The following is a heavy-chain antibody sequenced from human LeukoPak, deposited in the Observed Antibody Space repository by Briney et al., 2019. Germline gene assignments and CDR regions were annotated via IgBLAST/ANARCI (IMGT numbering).Heavy chain of an antibody. Sequence: GGSLRLSCAVSGFTFTSYGMHWVRQAPGKGLEWVAVISYDGSNKYYPDSVKGRFTISRDNSKNTLYLQMSSLRAEDTAVYYCAKDRGYCSGGSCYWGFYFDYWGQGTLVTVSS. CDR3: AKDRGYCSGGSCYWGFYFDY. V-gene: IGHV3-30*18. CDR2: ISYDGSNK. CDR1: GFTFTSYG. J-gene: IGHJ4*02. D-gene: IGHD2-15*01.